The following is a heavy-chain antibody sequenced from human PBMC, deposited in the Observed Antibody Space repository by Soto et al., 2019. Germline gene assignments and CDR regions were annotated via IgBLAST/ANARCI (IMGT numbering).Heavy chain of an antibody. CDR2: INHSGST. CDR1: GGSFSGYY. D-gene: IGHD6-19*01. Sequence: KSSETLSLTCAVYGGSFSGYYWSWIRQPPGKGLEWIGEINHSGSTNYNPSLKSRVTISVDTSKNQFSLKLSSVTAADTAVYYCARDGKIAVAGTFFDYWGQGTLVTVSS. V-gene: IGHV4-34*01. CDR3: ARDGKIAVAGTFFDY. J-gene: IGHJ4*02.